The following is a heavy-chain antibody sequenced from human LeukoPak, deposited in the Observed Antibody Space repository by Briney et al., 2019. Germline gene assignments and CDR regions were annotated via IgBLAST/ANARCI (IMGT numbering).Heavy chain of an antibody. Sequence: SVKVSCKASGGTFSSYAISWVRQAPGQGLEWMGGIIPIFGTANYAQKFQGRVTITAVKSTSTAYMELSSLRSEDTAVYYCATFREERYGSGYYFDCWGQGTLVTVSS. D-gene: IGHD3-10*01. J-gene: IGHJ4*02. CDR1: GGTFSSYA. CDR2: IIPIFGTA. V-gene: IGHV1-69*06. CDR3: ATFREERYGSGYYFDC.